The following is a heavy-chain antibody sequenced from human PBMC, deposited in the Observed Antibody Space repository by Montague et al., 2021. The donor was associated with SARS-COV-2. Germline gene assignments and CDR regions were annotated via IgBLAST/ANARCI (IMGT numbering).Heavy chain of an antibody. Sequence: SLRLSCAASGFTVSSNYMSWVRQAPGKGLEWVSVIYSGGSTNYADPVKGRFTISRDNCKNTLYLQMNSLRAEDTAVYYCARGEQQQLNFYYYYYYGMDVWGQGTTVTVSS. V-gene: IGHV3-53*01. J-gene: IGHJ6*02. CDR3: ARGEQQQLNFYYYYYYGMDV. CDR2: IYSGGST. CDR1: GFTVSSNY. D-gene: IGHD6-13*01.